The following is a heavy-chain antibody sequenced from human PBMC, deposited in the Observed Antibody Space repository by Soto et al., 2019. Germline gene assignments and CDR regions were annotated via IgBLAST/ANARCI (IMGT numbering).Heavy chain of an antibody. CDR1: GFTFSSYA. CDR3: ARDRGGYSYVAVFEDYYGMDV. Sequence: GGSLRLSCAASGFTFSSYAMSWVRQAPGKGLEWVSAISGSGGSTYYADSVKGRFTISRDNSKNTLYLQMNSLRAEDTAVYYCARDRGGYSYVAVFEDYYGMDVWGQGTTVTVSS. CDR2: ISGSGGST. V-gene: IGHV3-23*01. J-gene: IGHJ6*02. D-gene: IGHD5-18*01.